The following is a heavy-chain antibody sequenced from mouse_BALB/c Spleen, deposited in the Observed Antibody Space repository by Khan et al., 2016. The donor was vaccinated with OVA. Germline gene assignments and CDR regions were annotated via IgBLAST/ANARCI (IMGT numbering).Heavy chain of an antibody. D-gene: IGHD1-2*01. CDR1: GYTFTDYN. Sequence: VQLQQSGPELVKPGASVKISCKASGYTFTDYNMDWVKQRQGESLEWIGYIFPNTGDTGYNQKFKTKATLTVDVSSSTAYMELRSLTSEDSAVYCAFRSGYGSFGYWGQGTLVTVSA. CDR2: IFPNTGDT. V-gene: IGHV1S29*02. CDR3: FRSGYGSFGY. J-gene: IGHJ3*01.